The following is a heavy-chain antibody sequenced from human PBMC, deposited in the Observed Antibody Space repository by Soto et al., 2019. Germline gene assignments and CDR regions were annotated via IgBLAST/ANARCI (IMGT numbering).Heavy chain of an antibody. CDR1: GGSISSYY. Sequence: SETLSLPCTVSGGSISSYYWGWVRQPPGEGLEWIGYIYYSGSTNYNPSLKSRATISLDSSKNQFSLKLSSVTAADTAVYYCARQGPASILNTWFDPWGQGTLVTVSS. V-gene: IGHV4-59*01. D-gene: IGHD2-2*01. CDR2: IYYSGST. CDR3: ARQGPASILNTWFDP. J-gene: IGHJ5*02.